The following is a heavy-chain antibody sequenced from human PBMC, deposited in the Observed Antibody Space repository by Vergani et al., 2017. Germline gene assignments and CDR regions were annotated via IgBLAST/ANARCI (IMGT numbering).Heavy chain of an antibody. CDR1: GFTFSSYS. CDR3: PRFPSLAVVLYTYGIDV. D-gene: IGHD3-16*02. CDR2: ISSSSSYI. V-gene: IGHV3-21*01. Sequence: EVQLVESGGGLVKPGGSLRLSCAASGFTFSSYSMNWVRQAPGKGLEWVSSISSSSSYIYYADSVKGRFTISRDNAKNSLYLKMNSLRAEVTAVYYCPRFPSLAVVLYTYGIDVWGQGTTVTVSS. J-gene: IGHJ6*02.